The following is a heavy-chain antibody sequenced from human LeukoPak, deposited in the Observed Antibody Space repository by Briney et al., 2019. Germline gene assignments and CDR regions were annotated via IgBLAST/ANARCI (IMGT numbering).Heavy chain of an antibody. CDR2: IYYSGST. Sequence: KSSETLSLTCTVSGGSISSYYWSWIRQPPGKGLEWIGYIYYSGSTNYNPSLKSRVTISVDTSKNQFSLKLSSVTAADTAVYYCARELDDYSNYYFDYWGQGTLVTVSS. J-gene: IGHJ4*02. CDR3: ARELDDYSNYYFDY. D-gene: IGHD4-11*01. V-gene: IGHV4-59*01. CDR1: GGSISSYY.